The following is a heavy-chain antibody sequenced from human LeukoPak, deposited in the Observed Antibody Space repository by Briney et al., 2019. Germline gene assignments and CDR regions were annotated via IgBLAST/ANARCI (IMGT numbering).Heavy chain of an antibody. CDR1: GITFSDHY. J-gene: IGHJ4*02. CDR3: ARYPQWLANFDY. D-gene: IGHD6-19*01. V-gene: IGHV3-11*04. Sequence: PGGSLRLSCAASGITFSDHYMSWIRQAPGKGLEWLSYISSGGDSIYYADSVKGRFTISRDNAKNSLYLQMNSLRAEDTAVYYCARYPQWLANFDYWGQGTLVTVSS. CDR2: ISSGGDSI.